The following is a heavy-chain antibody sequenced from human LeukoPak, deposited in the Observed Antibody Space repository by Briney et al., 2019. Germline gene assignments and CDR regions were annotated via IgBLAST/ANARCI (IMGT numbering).Heavy chain of an antibody. CDR1: GFTFSSYG. J-gene: IGHJ4*02. CDR2: ISYDGSNK. V-gene: IGHV3-30*18. Sequence: GGSLRLSCAASGFTFSSYGTHWVRQAPGKGLEWVAVISYDGSNKYYADSVKGRFTISRDNSKNTLYLQMNSLRAEDTAVYYCAKPKTAYGDYPNSFDYWGQGTPVTVSS. CDR3: AKPKTAYGDYPNSFDY. D-gene: IGHD4-17*01.